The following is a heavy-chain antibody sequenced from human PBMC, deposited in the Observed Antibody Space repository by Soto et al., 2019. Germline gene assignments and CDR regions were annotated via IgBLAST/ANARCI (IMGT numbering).Heavy chain of an antibody. CDR1: WFSLSTSGMC. CDR2: IDWEDDE. CDR3: ARMRGVVVPAAPNDPYYYYYYMDV. J-gene: IGHJ6*03. V-gene: IGHV2-70*11. Sequence: SPSRREPPQTPALACTFPWFSLSTSGMCVSWIRQPPGEALEWLARIDWEDDEYYSTSLKTRLTISKDTSKNQVVLTLTNMDPADTATYYCARMRGVVVPAAPNDPYYYYYYMDVWGKGTTVTVSS. D-gene: IGHD2-2*01.